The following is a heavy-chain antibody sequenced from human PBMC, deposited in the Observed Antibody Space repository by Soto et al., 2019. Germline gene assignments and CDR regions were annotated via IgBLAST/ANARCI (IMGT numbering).Heavy chain of an antibody. J-gene: IGHJ6*03. CDR3: AKFRGPSYSYYSMDV. Sequence: EVQLLESGGGLVQPGGSLRLSCAASGFTFGSYAMNWLRQAPGRGLECVSFISGSGRTTYYADSVKGRFTVSGDNSKNTLYLQMNSLRAEDTAPYYCAKFRGPSYSYYSMDVWGKGTTVTVSS. V-gene: IGHV3-23*01. CDR1: GFTFGSYA. CDR2: ISGSGRTT. D-gene: IGHD3-16*01.